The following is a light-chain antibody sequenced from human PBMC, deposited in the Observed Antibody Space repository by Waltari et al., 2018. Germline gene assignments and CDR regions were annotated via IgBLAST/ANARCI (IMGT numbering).Light chain of an antibody. V-gene: IGKV3-15*01. J-gene: IGKJ1*01. CDR2: GAS. Sequence: EIVMTQSPATLSVSPGERATLSCRASQSVSSNLAWYQQKPGQAPRLIIYGASTTATGIPARFSGSGSGTEFTLTISSLQSEDFAVYYCQHYNNWPPWTFGQGTKVEIK. CDR1: QSVSSN. CDR3: QHYNNWPPWT.